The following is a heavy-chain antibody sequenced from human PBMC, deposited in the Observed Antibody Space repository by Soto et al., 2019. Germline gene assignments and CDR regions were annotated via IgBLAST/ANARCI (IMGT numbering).Heavy chain of an antibody. CDR3: TTNTCFHYDSSGYYY. Sequence: GGSLGLSCAASGFTFNSAWMSWVRQPPGKGLEWVGRIKSKIDGGTTDYAAPVKGRFAISRDDSENTVFLQMNSLKTEDTAVYYCTTNTCFHYDSSGYYYWGQGTLVTVSS. D-gene: IGHD3-22*01. CDR1: GFTFNSAW. V-gene: IGHV3-15*01. J-gene: IGHJ4*02. CDR2: IKSKIDGGTT.